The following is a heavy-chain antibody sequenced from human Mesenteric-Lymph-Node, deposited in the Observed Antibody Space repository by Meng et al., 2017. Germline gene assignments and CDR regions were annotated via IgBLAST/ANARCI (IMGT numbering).Heavy chain of an antibody. CDR2: ISTSTSI. D-gene: IGHD6-13*01. J-gene: IGHJ2*01. V-gene: IGHV3-21*01. Sequence: EVQLVESGGGLVKPGESLRLSCVASGFTFSSYSMNWVRQAPGKGLEWVSSISTSTSIYYADSAKGRFTISRDNAKNSLFLQMNSLRAEDTAVYYCARGVAPAGMLYWYFDLWDVAPWSPSPQ. CDR1: GFTFSSYS. CDR3: ARGVAPAGMLYWYFDL.